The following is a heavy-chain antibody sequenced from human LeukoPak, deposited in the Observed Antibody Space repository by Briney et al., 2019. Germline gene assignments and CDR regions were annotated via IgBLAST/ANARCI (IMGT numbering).Heavy chain of an antibody. V-gene: IGHV4-39*01. CDR1: GGSISSSSYY. CDR2: IYYSGST. CDR3: AKSYYHYYYYMDV. D-gene: IGHD3-10*01. Sequence: SETLSLTCTVSGGSISSSSYYWGWIRQPPGKGLEWIGSIYYSGSTYYNPSLKSRVTISVDTSKNQFSLELSSVTAADTAVYYCAKSYYHYYYYMDVWGKGTTVTVSS. J-gene: IGHJ6*03.